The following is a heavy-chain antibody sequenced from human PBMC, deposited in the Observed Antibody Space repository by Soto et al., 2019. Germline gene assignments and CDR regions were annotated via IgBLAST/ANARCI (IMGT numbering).Heavy chain of an antibody. Sequence: PGESLNISCKGSGSSFTTYWIGWVRQMAGKGLEWMGVIYPGGSDTRYSPSFQGQVTISADKSINIAYLQWSSLKASDTAMYYRARGARDYFDSRSRGYYLPPWFDPWGQGTLVTVSS. CDR1: GSSFTTYW. D-gene: IGHD3-22*01. CDR3: ARGARDYFDSRSRGYYLPPWFDP. V-gene: IGHV5-51*01. CDR2: IYPGGSDT. J-gene: IGHJ5*02.